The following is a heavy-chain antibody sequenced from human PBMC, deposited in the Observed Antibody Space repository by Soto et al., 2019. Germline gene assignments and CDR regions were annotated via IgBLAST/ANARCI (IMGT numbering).Heavy chain of an antibody. CDR2: ISSSGTTI. CDR3: ARGRGLFADY. D-gene: IGHD5-12*01. J-gene: IGHJ4*02. Sequence: PGGSLRLSCAASGFIFTNYEMNWVRQGPGKGLEWVSSISSSGTTISYADSVKGRFTISRDNAKNSLYLQMNSLRAEDTALYYCARGRGLFADYWGQGTLVTVSS. V-gene: IGHV3-48*03. CDR1: GFIFTNYE.